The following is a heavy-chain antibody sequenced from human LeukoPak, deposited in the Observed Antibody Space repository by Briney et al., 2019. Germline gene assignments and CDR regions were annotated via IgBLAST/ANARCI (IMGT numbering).Heavy chain of an antibody. D-gene: IGHD6-13*01. CDR2: INPNSGGT. V-gene: IGHV1-2*02. Sequence: GASVKVSCKASGYTFTGYYMHWVRQAPGQGLEWMGWINPNSGGTNYAQKFQGRVTMTGDTSISTAYMELSRLRSDDTAVYYCARDGDSSSWYNYYYMDVWGKGTTVTVSS. CDR3: ARDGDSSSWYNYYYMDV. J-gene: IGHJ6*03. CDR1: GYTFTGYY.